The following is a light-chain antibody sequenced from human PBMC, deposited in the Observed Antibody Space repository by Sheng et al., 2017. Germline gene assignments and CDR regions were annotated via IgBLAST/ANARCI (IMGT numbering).Light chain of an antibody. J-gene: IGKJ1*01. CDR2: DAS. CDR3: HQYASSPKT. Sequence: EIVLTQSPATLSLSPGERATLSCRASQSVSSNLAWYQQKPGQTPSLLIYDASSRATGVPARFSGSGSGTDFTLTISSLEPEDFAVYYCHQYASSPKTFGQGTKVEIK. CDR1: QSVSSN. V-gene: IGKV3-11*01.